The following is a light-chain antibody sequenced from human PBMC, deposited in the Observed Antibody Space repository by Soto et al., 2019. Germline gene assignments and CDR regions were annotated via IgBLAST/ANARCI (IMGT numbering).Light chain of an antibody. J-gene: IGKJ4*01. CDR3: QQVDSYPIT. Sequence: DIQLTQSPSFLSASVGDRVTVTCRSSQDISSYLAWYQQKPGKAPKVLIYGASTLQSGVPARFGGSGSGTAFTLTIISLQPEDSATYFCQQVDSYPITFGGGTKVEIK. V-gene: IGKV1-9*01. CDR1: QDISSY. CDR2: GAS.